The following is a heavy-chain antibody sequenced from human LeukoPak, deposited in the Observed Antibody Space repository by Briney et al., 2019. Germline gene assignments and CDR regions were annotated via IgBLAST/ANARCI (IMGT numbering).Heavy chain of an antibody. V-gene: IGHV3-7*04. J-gene: IGHJ6*02. CDR1: GFTFSSYW. Sequence: GGSLRLSCAASGFTFSSYWMSWVRQAPGKELQWVANINLDESGKYYLDSVKGRFTISRDNAKNSLYLQLNSLGVEDTAVYYCARDRRPSNCGGLDVWGQGTTVTVS. CDR2: INLDESGK. D-gene: IGHD1-1*01. CDR3: ARDRRPSNCGGLDV.